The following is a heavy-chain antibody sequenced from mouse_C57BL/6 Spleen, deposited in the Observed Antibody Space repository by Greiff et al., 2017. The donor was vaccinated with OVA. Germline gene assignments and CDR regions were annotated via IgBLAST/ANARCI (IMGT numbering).Heavy chain of an antibody. Sequence: QLQLKESGPELVKPGASVKISCKASGYAFSSSWMNWVKQRPGKGLEWIGRIYPGDGDTNYNGKFKGKATLTADKSSSTAYMQLSSLTSEDSAVYFCARAPPFYDWGQGTLVTVSA. D-gene: IGHD1-1*01. CDR3: ARAPPFYD. CDR1: GYAFSSSW. V-gene: IGHV1-82*01. CDR2: IYPGDGDT. J-gene: IGHJ3*01.